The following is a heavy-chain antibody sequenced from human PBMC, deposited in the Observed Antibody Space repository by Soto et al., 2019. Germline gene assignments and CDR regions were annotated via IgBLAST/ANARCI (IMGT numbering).Heavy chain of an antibody. CDR1: GFTFSSYA. J-gene: IGHJ5*02. CDR3: AKANPLTMIVVGLRGWFDP. D-gene: IGHD3-22*01. CDR2: ISGSGGST. V-gene: IGHV3-23*01. Sequence: GGSLRLSCAASGFTFSSYAMSWVRQAPGKGLEWVSAISGSGGSTYYADSVKGRFTISRDNSKNTLYLQMNSLRAEDTAVYYCAKANPLTMIVVGLRGWFDPWGQGTLVTVSS.